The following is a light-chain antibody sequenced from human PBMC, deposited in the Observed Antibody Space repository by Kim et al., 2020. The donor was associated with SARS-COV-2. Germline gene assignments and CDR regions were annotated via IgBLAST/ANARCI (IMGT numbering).Light chain of an antibody. CDR1: KSVSSSY. CDR3: QQYGSSPAT. CDR2: GAS. V-gene: IGKV3-20*01. J-gene: IGKJ4*01. Sequence: SPGERATSSCRASKSVSSSYLAWYQQKPGQAPRLLIYGASSRATGIPDRFSGSGSGTDFTLTISRLEPEDFAVYYCQQYGSSPATFGGGTKVDIK.